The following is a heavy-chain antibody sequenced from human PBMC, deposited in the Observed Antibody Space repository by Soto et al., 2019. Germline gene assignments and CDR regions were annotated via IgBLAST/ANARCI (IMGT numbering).Heavy chain of an antibody. D-gene: IGHD6-13*01. CDR2: IKQDGSEK. Sequence: PGGSLRLSCAASGFTFSSYWMSWVRQAPGKGLEWVANIKQDGSEKYYVDSVKGRFTISRDNAKNSLYLQMNSLRVEDTAVYYCARVANIAAAGTNDYWGQGTLVTVSS. CDR3: ARVANIAAAGTNDY. CDR1: GFTFSSYW. V-gene: IGHV3-7*03. J-gene: IGHJ4*02.